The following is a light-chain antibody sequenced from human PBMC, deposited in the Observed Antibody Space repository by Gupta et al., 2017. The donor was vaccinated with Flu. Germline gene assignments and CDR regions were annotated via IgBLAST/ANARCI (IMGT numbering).Light chain of an antibody. CDR1: NSNIGNNY. J-gene: IGLJ3*02. Sequence: QSVLNQPPSVSGTPGQRVTISCSGGNSNIGNNYVYWYQQFPGTAPKLLIYMDNQRPSGVPDRFSGSKSGTSASLAISGLRSEDEADYYCAAWDASLSGVFGGGTKLTVL. V-gene: IGLV1-47*01. CDR2: MDN. CDR3: AAWDASLSGV.